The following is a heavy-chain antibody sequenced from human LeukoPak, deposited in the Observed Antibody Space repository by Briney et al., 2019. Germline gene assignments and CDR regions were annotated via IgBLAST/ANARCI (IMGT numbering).Heavy chain of an antibody. Sequence: PSETLSLTCAVSGYSISSGYYWGWIRQPPGKGLEWIGSMYHSGSTYYNPSLKSRVTISVDTSKNQFSLKLSSVTAADTAVYYCARVTAYSSENYFDYWGQGTLVTVSS. CDR3: ARVTAYSSENYFDY. V-gene: IGHV4-38-2*01. J-gene: IGHJ4*02. D-gene: IGHD6-25*01. CDR2: MYHSGST. CDR1: GYSISSGYY.